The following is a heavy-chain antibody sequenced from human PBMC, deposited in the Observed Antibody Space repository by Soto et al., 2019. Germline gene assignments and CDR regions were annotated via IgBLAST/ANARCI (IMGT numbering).Heavy chain of an antibody. CDR3: ARQDTVTTSDI. CDR1: GGSISSSSYY. V-gene: IGHV4-39*01. CDR2: IYYSGST. D-gene: IGHD4-17*01. Sequence: SETLSLTCTVSGGSISSSSYYWGWIRQPPGKGLEWIGSIYYSGSTYYNPSLKSRVTISVDTSKNQFSLKLSSVTAADTAVYYCARQDTVTTSDIWDQGTMVTVSS. J-gene: IGHJ3*02.